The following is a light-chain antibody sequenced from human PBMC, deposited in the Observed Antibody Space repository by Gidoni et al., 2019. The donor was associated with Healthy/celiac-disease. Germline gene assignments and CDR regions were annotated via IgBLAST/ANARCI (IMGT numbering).Light chain of an antibody. V-gene: IGKV3-15*01. Sequence: DIQMTQSPATLSVSPGERVTLSCRASQSVSSYLTWYQQKPGQAPTLLIYGASTRATGIPARFSGSGSGTEFTLTISSLQSEDIAIYYCQQYDNWPVTFGPGTKVEIK. CDR2: GAS. CDR1: QSVSSY. J-gene: IGKJ3*01. CDR3: QQYDNWPVT.